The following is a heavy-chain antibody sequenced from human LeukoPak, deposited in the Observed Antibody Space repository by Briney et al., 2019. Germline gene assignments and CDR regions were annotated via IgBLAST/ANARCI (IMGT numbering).Heavy chain of an antibody. Sequence: PGGSLRLSCAASGFTFSTYWMNWVHQPPGKGLVWVSRINSDGSSTTYADSVMGRFTISRDNATNTLFLQMNSLRADDTAVYYCARSTSHYYYYYMDVWGEGTTVTISS. CDR2: INSDGSST. V-gene: IGHV3-74*01. CDR1: GFTFSTYW. CDR3: ARSTSHYYYYYMDV. J-gene: IGHJ6*03.